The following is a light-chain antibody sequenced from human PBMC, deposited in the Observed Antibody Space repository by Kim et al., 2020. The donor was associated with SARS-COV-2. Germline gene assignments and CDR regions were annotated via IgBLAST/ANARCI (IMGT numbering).Light chain of an antibody. CDR1: HSVKSN. V-gene: IGKV3-15*01. CDR3: QQYNDWPPWT. CDR2: GAS. J-gene: IGKJ1*01. Sequence: EIVLTQSPGTLSVAPGERVTLSCRASHSVKSNLAWYQQRPGQAPRLLIYGASTRASDIAGRFSGGGSGTEFTLTISSLQSEDFAVYYCQQYNDWPPWTFGQGTKVDIK.